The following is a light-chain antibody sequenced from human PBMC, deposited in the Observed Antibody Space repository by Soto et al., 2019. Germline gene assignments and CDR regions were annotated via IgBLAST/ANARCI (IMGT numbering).Light chain of an antibody. CDR3: EPDGYSHRT. V-gene: IGKV3-20*01. CDR2: GAS. J-gene: IGKJ1*01. Sequence: EIILTQSPGTLSLSPGARATLSCMASQSVSSSLFAWYQQKPGQSPRLLMYGASNRASANPDRCSGSESGKDCMPAIRRLESVDVVVYDCEPDGYSHRTFGQVTTVEVK. CDR1: QSVSSSL.